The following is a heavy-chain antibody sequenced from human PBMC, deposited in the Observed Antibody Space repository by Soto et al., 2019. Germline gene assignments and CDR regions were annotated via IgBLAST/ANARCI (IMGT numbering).Heavy chain of an antibody. V-gene: IGHV2-5*02. J-gene: IGHJ6*02. Sequence: QITLKESGPTLVKPTQTLTLTCTFSGFSLSTSGVGVGWIRQPPGKALEWLALIYWDDDKRYSPSLKSRLTITKDTSKNQVVLTMTNMDPVDTATYYCAHSYSSSWYPLYGMDVWGQGTTVTVSS. CDR1: GFSLSTSGVG. D-gene: IGHD6-13*01. CDR2: IYWDDDK. CDR3: AHSYSSSWYPLYGMDV.